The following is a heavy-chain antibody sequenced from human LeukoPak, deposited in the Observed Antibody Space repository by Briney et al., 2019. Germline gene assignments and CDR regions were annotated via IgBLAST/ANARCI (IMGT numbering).Heavy chain of an antibody. Sequence: PGGSLRLSCAASGFTFSSYGMHWVRQAPGKGLEWVAVIWYDGSNKYYAASVKGRFTISRENSKNTLYLQMNSLRAEDTAVYYCAGERQQLDRGGFDYWGQGTLVTVSS. CDR3: AGERQQLDRGGFDY. J-gene: IGHJ4*02. D-gene: IGHD6-13*01. CDR1: GFTFSSYG. CDR2: IWYDGSNK. V-gene: IGHV3-33*01.